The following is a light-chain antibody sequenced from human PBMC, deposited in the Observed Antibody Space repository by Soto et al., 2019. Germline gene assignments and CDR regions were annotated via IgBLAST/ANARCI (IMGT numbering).Light chain of an antibody. Sequence: EIVLTQSPATLSLSPGERATLSCRASQTIRTYLAWYRQIPGQAPRLLIYDASNRAPGIPARFSGSGSGTDFTLTISSLEPEDFGVCQQRNNWLGTFGPGTKVDIK. J-gene: IGKJ3*01. CDR2: DAS. CDR1: QTIRTY. V-gene: IGKV3-11*01. CDR3: QQRNNWLGT.